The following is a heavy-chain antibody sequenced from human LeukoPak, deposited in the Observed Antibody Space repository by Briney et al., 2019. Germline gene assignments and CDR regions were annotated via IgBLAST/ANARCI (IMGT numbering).Heavy chain of an antibody. CDR2: IDPSDSYT. V-gene: IGHV5-10-1*01. D-gene: IGHD5-12*01. Sequence: GESLRISCKGSGYSFTSYWISWVRQMPGKGLEWMGRIDPSDSYTNYSPSFQGHVTISADKSISTAYLQWSSLKASDTAMYYCAREPPKRYSGYGPTGWFDPWGQGTLVTVSS. J-gene: IGHJ5*02. CDR3: AREPPKRYSGYGPTGWFDP. CDR1: GYSFTSYW.